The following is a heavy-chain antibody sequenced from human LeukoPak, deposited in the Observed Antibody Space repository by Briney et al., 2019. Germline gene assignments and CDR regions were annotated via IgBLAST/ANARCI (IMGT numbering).Heavy chain of an antibody. D-gene: IGHD1-26*01. CDR3: AKDRGSYPDAFDI. CDR2: ISGSGGST. CDR1: GFTFSSHA. J-gene: IGHJ3*02. V-gene: IGHV3-23*01. Sequence: PGGSLRLSCAASGFTFSSHAMSWVRQAPGKGLEWVSAISGSGGSTYYADSVKGRFTISRDNSKNTLYLQMNSLRAEDTAVYYCAKDRGSYPDAFDIWGQGTMVTVSS.